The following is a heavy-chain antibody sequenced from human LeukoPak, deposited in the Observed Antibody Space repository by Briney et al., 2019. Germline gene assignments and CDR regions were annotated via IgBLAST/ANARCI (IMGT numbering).Heavy chain of an antibody. V-gene: IGHV3-21*01. CDR1: GFTFSSYS. CDR3: ARAVTYFYGSVTYDWFEP. J-gene: IGHJ5*02. Sequence: GGSLRLSCSASGFTFSSYSMNWVRQAPGKGLEWVSCISSSSGYIYYADSVKGRFTISRDNAKNTLYLQMNSLRAEDTAIYYCARAVTYFYGSVTYDWFEPWGQGTLVTVSS. CDR2: ISSSSGYI. D-gene: IGHD3-10*01.